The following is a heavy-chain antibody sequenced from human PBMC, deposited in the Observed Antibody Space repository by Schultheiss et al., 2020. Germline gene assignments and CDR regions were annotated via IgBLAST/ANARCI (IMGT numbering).Heavy chain of an antibody. J-gene: IGHJ3*02. CDR1: GFTFSSYG. Sequence: GGSLRLSCAASGFTFSSYGMHWVRQAPGKGLEWVAVIWYDGSNKYFVDSVKGRFTISRDNSKNTLYLQMSSLRPEDTAVYYCTRALYSSSSVPEAFDIWGKGTMVTVSS. D-gene: IGHD6-13*01. CDR3: TRALYSSSSVPEAFDI. CDR2: IWYDGSNK. V-gene: IGHV3-33*03.